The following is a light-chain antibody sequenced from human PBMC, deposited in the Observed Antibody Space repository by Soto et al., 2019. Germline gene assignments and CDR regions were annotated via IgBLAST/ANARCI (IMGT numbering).Light chain of an antibody. J-gene: IGKJ4*01. V-gene: IGKV1-39*01. CDR2: AAS. CDR1: QSISSY. CDR3: QQSYSTPLT. Sequence: DIQMTQSPSSLSASVGDRVTITCRASQSISSYLNWYQQKPGKAPKLLIYAASSLQSGVPSRFSGSGSGTDFTLTIRSLQPEDFATYYCQQSYSTPLTFGGGPKVEIK.